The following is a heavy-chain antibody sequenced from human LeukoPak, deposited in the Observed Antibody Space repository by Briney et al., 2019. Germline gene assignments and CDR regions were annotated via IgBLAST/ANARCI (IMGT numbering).Heavy chain of an antibody. V-gene: IGHV4-31*03. CDR2: IYYSGST. D-gene: IGHD3-16*01. CDR1: GGSISSGGYS. Sequence: SETLSLTCTVSGGSISSGGYSWSWIRQHPGKGLEWIGYIYYSGSTYYNPSLKSRVTISVDTSKNQFSLKLSSVTAADTAVYYCARGEDYVWGSQGSYYFDYWGQGTLVTVSS. J-gene: IGHJ4*02. CDR3: ARGEDYVWGSQGSYYFDY.